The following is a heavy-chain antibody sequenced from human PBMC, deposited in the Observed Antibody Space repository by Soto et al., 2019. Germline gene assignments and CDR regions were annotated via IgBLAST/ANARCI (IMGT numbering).Heavy chain of an antibody. CDR3: IKINHIYQQ. CDR2: IDSDGGAT. CDR1: GFAFETYA. J-gene: IGHJ4*01. Sequence: EVQLVESGGGLFQPGGSLRLSCAASGFAFETYAMHWVRQTAGKGPEWVSRIDSDGGATAYADSVRGRFSISRDNAKNTLYLQLTSLSADDTAVYFGIKINHIYQQWGQGTLVTVSS. V-gene: IGHV3-74*01. D-gene: IGHD6-13*01.